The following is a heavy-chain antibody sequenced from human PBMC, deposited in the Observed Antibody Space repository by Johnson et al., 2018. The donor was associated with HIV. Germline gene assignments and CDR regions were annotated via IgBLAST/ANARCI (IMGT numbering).Heavy chain of an antibody. CDR1: GFTFDNYG. J-gene: IGHJ3*02. CDR2: INWNGDTT. Sequence: MLLVESGGSVIRPGGSLRLSCIGTGFTFDNYGMSWVRQAPGEGLEWVSGINWNGDTTTYADSVKGRFTVSRDNAKRSLYLQMNNLRTEDTALYYCATLTVRSRAFDIWGQGTLVTVSS. D-gene: IGHD4-17*01. V-gene: IGHV3-20*04. CDR3: ATLTVRSRAFDI.